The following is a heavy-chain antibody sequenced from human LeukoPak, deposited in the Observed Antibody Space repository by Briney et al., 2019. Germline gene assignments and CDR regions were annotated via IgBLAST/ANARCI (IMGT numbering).Heavy chain of an antibody. D-gene: IGHD2-8*01. CDR3: ASQNGGIDY. V-gene: IGHV3-23*01. Sequence: GASLRLSCAASGFTLSSYAMSWVRQAPGEGLEWVSAISGSGGSTYYADSVKGRFTISRDNAKNSLYLQMNSLRAEDTAVYYCASQNGGIDYWGQGTLVTVSS. CDR1: GFTLSSYA. CDR2: ISGSGGST. J-gene: IGHJ4*02.